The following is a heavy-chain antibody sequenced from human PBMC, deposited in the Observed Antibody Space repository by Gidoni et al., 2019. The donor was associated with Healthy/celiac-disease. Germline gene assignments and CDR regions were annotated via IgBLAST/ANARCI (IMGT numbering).Heavy chain of an antibody. CDR3: ARAPIYDYSTPLRGMDV. Sequence: EVQLVESGGGLVKPGGSLRLSCASSGFTFRSYSMNWVRQAPGKGLEWVSSISSSSSYIYYADSVKGRFTISRDNAKNSLYLQMNSLRAEDTAVYYCARAPIYDYSTPLRGMDVWGQGTTVTVSS. CDR2: ISSSSSYI. CDR1: GFTFRSYS. V-gene: IGHV3-21*01. D-gene: IGHD4-4*01. J-gene: IGHJ6*02.